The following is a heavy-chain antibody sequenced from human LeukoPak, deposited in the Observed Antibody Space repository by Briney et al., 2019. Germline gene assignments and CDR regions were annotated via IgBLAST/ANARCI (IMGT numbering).Heavy chain of an antibody. Sequence: PSETLSLTCTVSGGSISSGDYYWSWIRQPPGKGLEWIGYIYYSGSTYYNPSLKSRVTISVDTSKNQFSLKLSSVTAADTAVYYCARASILVIILSWGRGTLVTVSS. J-gene: IGHJ4*02. CDR2: IYYSGST. D-gene: IGHD3/OR15-3a*01. CDR1: GGSISSGDYY. V-gene: IGHV4-30-4*01. CDR3: ARASILVIILS.